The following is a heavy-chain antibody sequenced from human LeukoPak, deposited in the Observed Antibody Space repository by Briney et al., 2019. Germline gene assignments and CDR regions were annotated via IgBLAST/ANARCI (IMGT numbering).Heavy chain of an antibody. CDR3: ARGVVGYCSSTSCYALDY. CDR2: ISGSGGST. V-gene: IGHV3-23*01. Sequence: GGSLRPSCAASGFTFSSYAMSWVRQAPGKGLEWVSAISGSGGSTYHADSVKGRFTISRDNSKNTLYLQMNSLRAEDTAVYYCARGVVGYCSSTSCYALDYWGQGTLVTVSS. D-gene: IGHD2-2*01. CDR1: GFTFSSYA. J-gene: IGHJ4*02.